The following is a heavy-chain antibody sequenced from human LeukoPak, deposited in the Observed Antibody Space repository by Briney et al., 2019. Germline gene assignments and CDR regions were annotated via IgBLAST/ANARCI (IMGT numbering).Heavy chain of an antibody. CDR3: ARHGSYGSGNYYNAPIDY. V-gene: IGHV3-30*04. D-gene: IGHD3-10*01. CDR2: ISYDGSNK. Sequence: PGGSLRLSCAASGFTFSSYAMHWVRQAPGKGLEWVAVISYDGSNKYYADSVKGRFTISRDNSKNTLYLQMNSLRAEDTAVYYCARHGSYGSGNYYNAPIDYWGQGTLVTVSS. CDR1: GFTFSSYA. J-gene: IGHJ4*02.